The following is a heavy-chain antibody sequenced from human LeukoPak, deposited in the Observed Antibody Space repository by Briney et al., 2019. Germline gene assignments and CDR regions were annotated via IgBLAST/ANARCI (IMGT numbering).Heavy chain of an antibody. CDR1: GFTFSTYS. CDR3: ARDMTTATTCYLQH. V-gene: IGHV3-21*01. Sequence: GGSLRLSCAASGFTFSTYSMNWVRQAPGKGLEWVSSISSSSNYISYADSVKGRFSISRDDAKNSLFLQMNGLRGEDTAVYYCARDMTTATTCYLQHWGQGTLVTVSS. J-gene: IGHJ1*01. CDR2: ISSSSNYI. D-gene: IGHD4-17*01.